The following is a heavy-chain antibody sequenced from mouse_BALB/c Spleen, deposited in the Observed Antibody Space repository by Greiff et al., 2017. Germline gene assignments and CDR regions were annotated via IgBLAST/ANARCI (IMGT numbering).Heavy chain of an antibody. Sequence: QVHVKQSGAELVRPGSSVKISCKASGYAFSSYWMNWVKQRPGQGLEWIGQIYPGDGDTNYNGKFKGKATLTADKSSSTAYMQLSSLTSEDSAVYFCARYQYGNPFAYWGQGTLVTVSA. CDR3: ARYQYGNPFAY. J-gene: IGHJ3*01. CDR1: GYAFSSYW. V-gene: IGHV1-80*01. D-gene: IGHD2-10*02. CDR2: IYPGDGDT.